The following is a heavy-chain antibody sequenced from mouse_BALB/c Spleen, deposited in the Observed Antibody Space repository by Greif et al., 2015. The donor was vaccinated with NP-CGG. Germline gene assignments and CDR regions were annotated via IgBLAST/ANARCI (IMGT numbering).Heavy chain of an antibody. CDR2: INPSTGYT. D-gene: IGHD2-3*01. J-gene: IGHJ3*01. Sequence: QVQLKESGAELAKPGASVKMSCKASGYTFTSYWMHWVKQRPGRGLEWIGYINPSTGYTEYNQKFKDKATLTADKSSSTAYMQLSSLTSEDSAVYYCARDGYYGFAYWGQGTLVTVSA. V-gene: IGHV1-7*01. CDR1: GYTFTSYW. CDR3: ARDGYYGFAY.